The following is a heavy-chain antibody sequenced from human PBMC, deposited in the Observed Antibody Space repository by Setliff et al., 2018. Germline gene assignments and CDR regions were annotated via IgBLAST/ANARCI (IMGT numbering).Heavy chain of an antibody. CDR3: AKPTQGQLALGA. Sequence: GESLKISCVASGFTFTSYVMTWVRQAPGKGLEWVSAMSGSGGSINYADSVKGRFTISRDNSKNTLYLQMDSLRDDDTAVYYCAKPTQGQLALGAWGQGTLV. D-gene: IGHD1-1*01. CDR1: GFTFTSYV. J-gene: IGHJ5*02. CDR2: MSGSGGSI. V-gene: IGHV3-23*01.